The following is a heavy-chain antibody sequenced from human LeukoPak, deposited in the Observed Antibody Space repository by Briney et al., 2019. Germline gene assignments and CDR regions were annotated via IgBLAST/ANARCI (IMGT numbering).Heavy chain of an antibody. V-gene: IGHV3-23*01. CDR3: AKGRSMIVATTVAY. D-gene: IGHD3-22*01. CDR1: GFNFSSYA. Sequence: QTGGSLRLSCAGSGFNFSSYALSWVRQAPGKGLEWVAVFSASGGSRDRTYYADSVKGRFSISRDNSKSTLYLQMNSLRAEDTAVYYCAKGRSMIVATTVAYWGQGTLVTVSS. J-gene: IGHJ4*02. CDR2: FSASGGSRDRT.